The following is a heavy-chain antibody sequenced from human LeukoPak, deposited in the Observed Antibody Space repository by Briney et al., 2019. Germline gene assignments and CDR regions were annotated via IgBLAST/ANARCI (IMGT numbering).Heavy chain of an antibody. CDR2: INPDSGGT. J-gene: IGHJ4*02. D-gene: IGHD6-13*01. V-gene: IGHV1-2*02. Sequence: ASVKVSCKASGYTFTGYYMHWVRQAPGQGLEWMGWINPDSGGTNYAQKFQGRVTMTRDTSISTAYMELSRLRSDDTAVYYCARCSYSSNWYGAQLLVGYWGQGTLVTVSS. CDR3: ARCSYSSNWYGAQLLVGY. CDR1: GYTFTGYY.